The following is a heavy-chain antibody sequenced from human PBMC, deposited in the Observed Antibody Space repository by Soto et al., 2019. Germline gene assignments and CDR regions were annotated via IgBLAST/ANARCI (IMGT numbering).Heavy chain of an antibody. CDR3: ARLRYCSGGSCFGEY. CDR1: GYSFNTYW. J-gene: IGHJ4*02. Sequence: SLKISCKGSGYSFNTYWIGWVRQMPGKGLEWMGIIYPGDSDTRYSPSFQGQVTISVDKSITTAYLQWASLKASDTAMYYCARLRYCSGGSCFGEYWGQGTLVTVYS. D-gene: IGHD2-15*01. CDR2: IYPGDSDT. V-gene: IGHV5-51*01.